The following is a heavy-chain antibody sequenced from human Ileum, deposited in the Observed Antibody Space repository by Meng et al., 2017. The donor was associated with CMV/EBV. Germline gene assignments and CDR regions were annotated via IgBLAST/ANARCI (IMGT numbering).Heavy chain of an antibody. CDR3: ARVGSSGWGLQY. V-gene: IGHV4-31*03. CDR2: IYYTGNT. D-gene: IGHD6-19*01. J-gene: IGHJ4*02. CDR1: GGSISDGGHY. Sequence: HLLESGPGLVKPSETLSLTCTVSGGSISDGGHYWNWIRQLPGKGLEWIGYIYYTGNTHYHPSLKGRVTMSGDTAKNQLSLTLTSVTAADTAVYYCARVGSSGWGLQYWGQGALVTVSS.